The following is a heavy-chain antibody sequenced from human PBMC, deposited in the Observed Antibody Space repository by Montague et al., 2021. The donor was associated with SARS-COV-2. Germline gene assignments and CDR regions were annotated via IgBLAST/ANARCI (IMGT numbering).Heavy chain of an antibody. V-gene: IGHV4-34*01. CDR1: SGSLSGYY. D-gene: IGHD4-23*01. CDR3: ARLESSRWFFDY. CDR2: INYSGDT. Sequence: SETLSLTCAVYSGSLSGYYWSWIRQAPGKGLEWIGEINYSGDTYYNPSLTSRVTMSMDTSESQFSLKMTSVTAADTAVYYCARLESSRWFFDYWGQGTLVTVSS. J-gene: IGHJ4*02.